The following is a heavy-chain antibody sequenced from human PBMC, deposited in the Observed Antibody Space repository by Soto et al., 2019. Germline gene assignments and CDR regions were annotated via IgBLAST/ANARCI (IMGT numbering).Heavy chain of an antibody. CDR1: GFTVSSNY. Sequence: QAGGSLRLSCAASGFTVSSNYMSWVRQAPGKGLEWVSVIYSGGSTYYADSVKGRFTISRDNSKNTLYLQMNSLRAEDTAVYYCARAPAQSLGKDALDIWGQGTMVTVSS. CDR3: ARAPAQSLGKDALDI. V-gene: IGHV3-53*01. D-gene: IGHD7-27*01. CDR2: IYSGGST. J-gene: IGHJ3*02.